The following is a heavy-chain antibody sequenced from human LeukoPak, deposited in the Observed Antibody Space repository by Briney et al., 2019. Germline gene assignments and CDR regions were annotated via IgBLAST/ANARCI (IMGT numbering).Heavy chain of an antibody. Sequence: SETLSLTCTVSGGSISGYYWSWIRQPPGKGLEWIGYIYYSGSINYNSSLMSRVTISVDTSRNQFSLKLSSMTAADTAVYYCVRNTLGHYDAFDIWGQGTMVTVSS. D-gene: IGHD1/OR15-1a*01. V-gene: IGHV4-59*01. J-gene: IGHJ3*02. CDR3: VRNTLGHYDAFDI. CDR1: GGSISGYY. CDR2: IYYSGSI.